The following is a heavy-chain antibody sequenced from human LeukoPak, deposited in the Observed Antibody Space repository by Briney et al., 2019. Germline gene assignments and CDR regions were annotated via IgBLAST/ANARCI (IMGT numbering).Heavy chain of an antibody. CDR2: ITHSGST. CDR3: ARGDLSYGFDY. D-gene: IGHD4-17*01. Sequence: PSETLSLTCAGYGGSFSEYYWSWIRQPPGKGLEGIREITHSGSTNYNPSLKSRVTISVDTSKNQSSLQLSSVPAADTAVYYCARGDLSYGFDYWGQGTLVTVSS. J-gene: IGHJ4*02. CDR1: GGSFSEYY. V-gene: IGHV4-34*01.